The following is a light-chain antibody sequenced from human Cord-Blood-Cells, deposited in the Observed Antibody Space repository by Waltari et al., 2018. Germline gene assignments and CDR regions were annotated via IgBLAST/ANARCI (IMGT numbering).Light chain of an antibody. V-gene: IGLV2-14*01. CDR2: DVS. Sequence: QSALTQPASVSGSPGQSITIPCTGTSSDVGCYNYVSCYQQHPGKAPKLMIYDVSNRPSGVSNRFAGSKSGNTASLPISGLQAEDEADYYCSSYTSSSTLVFGGGTKLTVL. CDR3: SSYTSSSTLV. J-gene: IGLJ3*02. CDR1: SSDVGCYNY.